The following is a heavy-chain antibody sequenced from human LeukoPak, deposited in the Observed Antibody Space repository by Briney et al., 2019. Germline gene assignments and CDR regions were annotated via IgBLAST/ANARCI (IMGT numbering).Heavy chain of an antibody. Sequence: RASVNVSCKASGYTFTSYGISWVRQAPGQGLEWMGWISAYNGNTNYAQKLQGRVTMTTDTSTSTAYMELRSLRSDDTAVYYCARDWFEQWLPYYYYGMDVWGQGTTVTVS. J-gene: IGHJ6*02. CDR3: ARDWFEQWLPYYYYGMDV. D-gene: IGHD6-19*01. V-gene: IGHV1-18*01. CDR2: ISAYNGNT. CDR1: GYTFTSYG.